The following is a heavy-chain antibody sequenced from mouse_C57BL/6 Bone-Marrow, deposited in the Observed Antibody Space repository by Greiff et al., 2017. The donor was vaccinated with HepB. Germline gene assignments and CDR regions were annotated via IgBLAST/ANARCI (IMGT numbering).Heavy chain of an antibody. Sequence: EVNVVESEGGLVQPGSSMKLSCTASGFTFSDYYMAWVRQVPEKGLEWVANINYDGSSTYYLDSLKSRFIISRDNAKNILYLQMSSLKSEDTATYYCARDRLYAMDYWGQGTSVTGSS. CDR2: INYDGSST. J-gene: IGHJ4*01. CDR1: GFTFSDYY. CDR3: ARDRLYAMDY. V-gene: IGHV5-16*01.